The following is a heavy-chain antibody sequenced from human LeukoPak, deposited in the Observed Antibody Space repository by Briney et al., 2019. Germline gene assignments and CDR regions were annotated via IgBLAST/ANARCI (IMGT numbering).Heavy chain of an antibody. CDR2: ISGSGGST. Sequence: PGGSLRLSCAASGFTFSNYGMSWLRQAPGKGLEWVSAISGSGGSTYYADSVKGRFTISRDNSKNTLYVQVNSLRAEDTAVYYCARDDGFWSGYSTDYWGQGTLVTVSS. CDR1: GFTFSNYG. V-gene: IGHV3-23*01. J-gene: IGHJ4*02. D-gene: IGHD3-3*01. CDR3: ARDDGFWSGYSTDY.